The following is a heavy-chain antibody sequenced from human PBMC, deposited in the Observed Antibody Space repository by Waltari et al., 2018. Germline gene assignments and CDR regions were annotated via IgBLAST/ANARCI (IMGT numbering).Heavy chain of an antibody. V-gene: IGHV4-39*01. J-gene: IGHJ1*01. D-gene: IGHD4-17*01. CDR2: MQYRGST. Sequence: QLQLQESGPGLVKPSETLSLTCTVSGGSISTNYNWGWIRQPPGKGLEWMGNMQYRGSTFYNPSRESRVTISLDTWKNQFSLRLSSVGAADTAVYFCGRIAFGDEGGYFQYWGQGTLVTVSS. CDR3: GRIAFGDEGGYFQY. CDR1: GGSISTNYN.